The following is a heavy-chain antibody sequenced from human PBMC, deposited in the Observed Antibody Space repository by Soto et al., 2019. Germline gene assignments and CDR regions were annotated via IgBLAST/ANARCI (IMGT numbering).Heavy chain of an antibody. D-gene: IGHD2-15*01. V-gene: IGHV1-46*03. J-gene: IGHJ4*02. CDR3: ARGGRYCTGGSCFLPF. CDR1: GYTFTSYY. CDR2: INPSGGST. Sequence: QVQLVQSGAEVKKPGASVKVSCKASGYTFTSYYMHWVRQAPGQGLEWMGIINPSGGSTSYAQKFQGRVTMTRVTSTSTVYMELSSLRSEDTAVYYCARGGRYCTGGSCFLPFWGQGTLVTVSS.